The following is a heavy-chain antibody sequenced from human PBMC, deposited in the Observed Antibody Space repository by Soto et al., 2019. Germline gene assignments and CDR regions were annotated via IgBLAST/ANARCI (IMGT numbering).Heavy chain of an antibody. Sequence: PGESFKISFKCSGYNFAGYWIAWVRQMPGKVLELMGIIYPSDSDTRYRPSFQGQVTISADKSISSAYLQWSSLRASDTAMYYCARGGVSTRTFDHWGQGTPVTVSS. D-gene: IGHD3-3*01. V-gene: IGHV5-51*01. CDR2: IYPSDSDT. J-gene: IGHJ4*02. CDR1: GYNFAGYW. CDR3: ARGGVSTRTFDH.